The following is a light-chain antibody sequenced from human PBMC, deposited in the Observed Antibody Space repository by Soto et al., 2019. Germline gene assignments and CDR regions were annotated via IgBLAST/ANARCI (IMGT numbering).Light chain of an antibody. Sequence: DIQLTPSPSFLSASVGDRVTITCRASQGISSYLAWYQQKPGKAPKLLIYAASTLQSGVPSRFSDRVSGTEFAHTISSLQPEDFATYYCQQPNGLTFGGGTKVEIK. V-gene: IGKV1-9*01. CDR1: QGISSY. CDR3: QQPNGLT. CDR2: AAS. J-gene: IGKJ4*01.